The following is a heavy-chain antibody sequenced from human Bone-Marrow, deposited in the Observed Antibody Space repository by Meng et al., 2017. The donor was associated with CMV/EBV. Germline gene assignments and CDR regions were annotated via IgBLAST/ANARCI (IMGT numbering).Heavy chain of an antibody. CDR3: ASYEYSSSSVAFDI. D-gene: IGHD6-6*01. CDR2: INHSGST. Sequence: SETLSLTCAVYGGSFSGYYWSWIRQPPGKELEWIGEINHSGSTNYNPSLKSRVTISVDTSKNQFSLKLSSVTAADTAVYYCASYEYSSSSVAFDIWGQGTMVTVSS. J-gene: IGHJ3*02. V-gene: IGHV4-34*01. CDR1: GGSFSGYY.